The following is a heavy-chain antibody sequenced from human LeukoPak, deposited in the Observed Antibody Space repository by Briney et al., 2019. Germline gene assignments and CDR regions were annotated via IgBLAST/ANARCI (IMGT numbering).Heavy chain of an antibody. J-gene: IGHJ4*02. CDR1: GFTFSNAW. Sequence: GGTLRLSCAASGFTFSNAWMSWVRQAPGKGLEWVGHIKSKTDGETTDYAAPVKGRFTISRDDSQNTLYQQMNSLKTEDTAVYYCTTVGIAVAGPSFDYWGQGTLVTVSS. V-gene: IGHV3-15*01. CDR2: IKSKTDGETT. CDR3: TTVGIAVAGPSFDY. D-gene: IGHD6-19*01.